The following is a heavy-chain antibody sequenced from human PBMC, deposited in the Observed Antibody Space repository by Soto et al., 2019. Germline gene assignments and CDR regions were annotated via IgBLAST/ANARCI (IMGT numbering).Heavy chain of an antibody. Sequence: QVQLQESGPGLVKPSQTLSLTCTVSGGSISSGDYYWSWIRQPPGKGLEWIGYIYYSGSTYYNPSLKSRATKSADTSKNQFTLKMSSVTAEDTAVYYCARGTVTTLFDYWGQGTLVTVSS. CDR3: ARGTVTTLFDY. J-gene: IGHJ4*02. D-gene: IGHD4-17*01. CDR1: GGSISSGDYY. V-gene: IGHV4-30-4*01. CDR2: IYYSGST.